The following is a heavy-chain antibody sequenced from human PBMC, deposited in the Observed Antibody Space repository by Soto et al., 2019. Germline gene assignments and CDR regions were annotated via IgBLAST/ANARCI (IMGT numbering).Heavy chain of an antibody. CDR2: IYWDDDK. J-gene: IGHJ4*02. V-gene: IGHV2-5*02. D-gene: IGHD2-15*01. CDR3: VHRPSYCSGGSCYSGFDY. Sequence: QITLKESGPTLVKPTQTLTLTCTFSGFSLSTSGVGVGWIRQPPGKALEWLALIYWDDDKRYSPSLKSRLTITKDTSKNQVVHTMTNMDPVDTATYYCVHRPSYCSGGSCYSGFDYWGQGALVTVSS. CDR1: GFSLSTSGVG.